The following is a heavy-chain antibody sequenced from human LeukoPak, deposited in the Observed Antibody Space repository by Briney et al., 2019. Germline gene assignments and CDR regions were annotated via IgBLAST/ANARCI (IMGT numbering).Heavy chain of an antibody. Sequence: SETLSLTCTVSGGSISSYYWSWIRQPPGKGLEWIGYIYNSGSTNCNPSLKSRVTISVDTSKNQLSLKLSSVTAADTAVYYCARERDNWGSAAYFDYWGQGTLVTVSS. V-gene: IGHV4-59*01. CDR2: IYNSGST. CDR3: ARERDNWGSAAYFDY. CDR1: GGSISSYY. J-gene: IGHJ4*02. D-gene: IGHD7-27*01.